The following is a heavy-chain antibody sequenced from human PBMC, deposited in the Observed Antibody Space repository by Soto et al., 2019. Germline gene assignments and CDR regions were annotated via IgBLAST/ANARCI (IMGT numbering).Heavy chain of an antibody. V-gene: IGHV4-4*07. CDR1: GGSVSSYY. CDR3: ARASVGPPGGGSWTMPFDS. D-gene: IGHD2-15*01. Sequence: QVQLRESGPGLVKPSETLSLTCSVSGGSVSSYYWSWIRQPAGKGPEWIGRIYTGGGTNYNPSLKSRATMSVDTSKNQFSLRLTSVTAADTAVYYCARASVGPPGGGSWTMPFDSWGRGTLVTVSS. J-gene: IGHJ4*02. CDR2: IYTGGGT.